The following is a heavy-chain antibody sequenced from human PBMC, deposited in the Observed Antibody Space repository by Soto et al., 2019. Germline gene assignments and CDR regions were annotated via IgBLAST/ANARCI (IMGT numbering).Heavy chain of an antibody. D-gene: IGHD3-16*02. V-gene: IGHV4-59*08. CDR2: IYYSGST. CDR1: GCSINSSY. CDR3: TRHPPTDYDYSWGSFRPNNWFDP. J-gene: IGHJ5*02. Sequence: QVQLQESGPGLVKPSETLSLTCTVSGCSINSSYWSWIRQPPGKGLELIGYIYYSGSTNYNHSLKSRVTIPVDTSKNQVSLTMSPVTAADTAVYYRTRHPPTDYDYSWGSFRPNNWFDPWGQGTVVTISS.